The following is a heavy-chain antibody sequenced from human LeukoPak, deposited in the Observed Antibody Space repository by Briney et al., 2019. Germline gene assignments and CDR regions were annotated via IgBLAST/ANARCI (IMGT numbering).Heavy chain of an antibody. CDR2: INHSGST. CDR1: GGTFSGYY. J-gene: IGHJ4*02. V-gene: IGHV4-34*01. Sequence: PSETLSLTCAVYGGTFSGYYWSWIRQPPGKGLEWIGEINHSGSTNYNPSLKNRGTTSVDTSTNPFSRKLSSVTAADTAVYYCARVRNYGSGSYYPYYFDYWGQGTLVTVSS. D-gene: IGHD3-10*01. CDR3: ARVRNYGSGSYYPYYFDY.